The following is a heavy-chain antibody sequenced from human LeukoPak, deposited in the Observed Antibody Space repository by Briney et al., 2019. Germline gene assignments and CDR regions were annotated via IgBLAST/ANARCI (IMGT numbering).Heavy chain of an antibody. CDR3: ATTLPDYYDSSGYYYY. V-gene: IGHV1-24*01. CDR1: GYTLTELS. CDR2: FDPEDGET. Sequence: ASVKVSCKVSGYTLTELSMHWVRQAPGKGLEWRGGFDPEDGETIYAQKFQGRVTMTEDTSTDTAYMELSSLRSEDTAVYYCATTLPDYYDSSGYYYYWGQGTLVTVSS. D-gene: IGHD3-22*01. J-gene: IGHJ4*02.